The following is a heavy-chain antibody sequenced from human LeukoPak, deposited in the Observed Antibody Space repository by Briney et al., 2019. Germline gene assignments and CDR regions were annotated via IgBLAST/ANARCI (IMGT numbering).Heavy chain of an antibody. J-gene: IGHJ3*02. V-gene: IGHV3-53*01. Sequence: PGGSLRLSCAASGFTVSSNYMSWVRQAPGKGLEWVSVIYSGGSTYYADSVRGRLTISRDNSKNTLYLQMNSLRAEDTAVYYCARDGTVTPYAFDIWGQGTMVTVSS. CDR3: ARDGTVTPYAFDI. CDR2: IYSGGST. D-gene: IGHD4-17*01. CDR1: GFTVSSNY.